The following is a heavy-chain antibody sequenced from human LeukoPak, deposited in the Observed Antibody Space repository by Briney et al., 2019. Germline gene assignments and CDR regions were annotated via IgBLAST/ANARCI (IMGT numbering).Heavy chain of an antibody. D-gene: IGHD3-10*01. CDR2: ISYDGSNK. Sequence: GGSLRLSCAASGSTFSSYAMHWVRQAPGKGLEWVAVISYDGSNKYYADSVKGRFTISRDNSKNTLYLQMNSLRAEDTAVYYCAKELYYYGSGSYMVDYWGQGTLVTVSS. J-gene: IGHJ4*02. CDR1: GSTFSSYA. V-gene: IGHV3-30*04. CDR3: AKELYYYGSGSYMVDY.